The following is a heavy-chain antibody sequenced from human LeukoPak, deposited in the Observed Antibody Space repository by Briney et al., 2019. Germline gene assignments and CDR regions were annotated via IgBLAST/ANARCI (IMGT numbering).Heavy chain of an antibody. Sequence: SETLSLTCAVSGGSISSSNWWSWVRQPPGKGLEWIGEIYHSGSTNYNPSLKSRVTISVDKSKNQFSLKLSSVTAADTAVYYCARVGVGCSGYDPFDYWGQGTLVTVSS. CDR1: GGSISSSNW. D-gene: IGHD5-12*01. CDR2: IYHSGST. J-gene: IGHJ4*02. V-gene: IGHV4-4*02. CDR3: ARVGVGCSGYDPFDY.